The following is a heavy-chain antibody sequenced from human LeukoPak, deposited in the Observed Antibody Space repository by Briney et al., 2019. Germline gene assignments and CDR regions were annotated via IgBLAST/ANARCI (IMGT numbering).Heavy chain of an antibody. J-gene: IGHJ6*03. CDR1: GGYITSYF. Sequence: SETLSLTCTVSGGYITSYFWSWIRQPAGKEMEWIGRIYSTGSTNYNPSLKSRVTMSVDKSTNQFSLKLSSVTAADTAVYYCGREVVTISGADMKNYMDVWGAGTTVTVSS. D-gene: IGHD3-3*01. V-gene: IGHV4-4*07. CDR3: GREVVTISGADMKNYMDV. CDR2: IYSTGST.